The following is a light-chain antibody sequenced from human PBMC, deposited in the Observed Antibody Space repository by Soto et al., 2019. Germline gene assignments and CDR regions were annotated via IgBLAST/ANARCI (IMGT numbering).Light chain of an antibody. CDR3: QQSYSVPHT. CDR2: GAS. Sequence: DIQMTQSPSSLSASVGDSVTITCRASQNIFSFLGWYQHKPGKAPELLIYGASSLRSGAASRFSGRGSGTDFALTNSNLQPEDSATFYCQQSYSVPHTFGQGTKLEIK. J-gene: IGKJ2*01. CDR1: QNIFSF. V-gene: IGKV1-39*01.